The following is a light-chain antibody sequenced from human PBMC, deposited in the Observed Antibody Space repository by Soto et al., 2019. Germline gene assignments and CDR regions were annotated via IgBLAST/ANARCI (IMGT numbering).Light chain of an antibody. J-gene: IGKJ4*01. V-gene: IGKV3-15*01. CDR2: DAS. Sequence: EIVMTQSPATPSVSPGERVALSCRASQSVSTNLTWYQQKPGQAPRLLIYDASTRATGIPARFSGSGSGTEFTLTISSLQSEDFAVYYCQQYKNWPPLTCGGGTKV. CDR3: QQYKNWPPLT. CDR1: QSVSTN.